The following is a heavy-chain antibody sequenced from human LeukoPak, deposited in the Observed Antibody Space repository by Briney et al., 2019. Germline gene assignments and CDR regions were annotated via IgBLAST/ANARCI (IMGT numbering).Heavy chain of an antibody. CDR2: ISYDGSNK. V-gene: IGHV3-30-3*01. J-gene: IGHJ4*02. CDR3: ARAGYDYGDYANHGVDY. Sequence: QAGGSLRLSCAASGLTFSSHWMHWVRQAPGKGLEWVAVISYDGSNKYYADSVKGRFTISRDNSKNTLYLQMNSLRAEDTAVYYCARAGYDYGDYANHGVDYWGQGTLVTVSS. D-gene: IGHD4-17*01. CDR1: GLTFSSHW.